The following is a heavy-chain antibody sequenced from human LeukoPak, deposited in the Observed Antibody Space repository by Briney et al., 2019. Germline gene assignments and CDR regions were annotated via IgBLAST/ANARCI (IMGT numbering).Heavy chain of an antibody. CDR3: ARGYMDV. V-gene: IGHV4-59*11. CDR2: IYYSGGT. J-gene: IGHJ6*03. CDR1: GGSISSHY. D-gene: IGHD3-10*01. Sequence: SETLSLTCTVSGGSISSHYWSWIRQPPGKGLEWIGYIYYSGGTNYNPSLKSRVTISVDTSKNQFSLKLSSVTAADTAVYYCARGYMDVWGKGTTVTVSS.